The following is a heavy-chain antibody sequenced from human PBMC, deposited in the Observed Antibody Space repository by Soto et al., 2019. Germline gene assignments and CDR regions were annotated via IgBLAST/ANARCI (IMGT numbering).Heavy chain of an antibody. V-gene: IGHV4-34*01. CDR2: VNQGGST. D-gene: IGHD3-16*01. CDR1: GGSFSGYY. Sequence: QVRLQQWGAGLLKPSETLSLTCAVYGGSFSGYYWNWIRQSPGKGLEWIGAVNQGGSTNYNPSLKSRVIISVDTSKNQFSLTLRSVTAADTALYYCQEGDDAFDIWGQGTMVTVSS. CDR3: QEGDDAFDI. J-gene: IGHJ3*02.